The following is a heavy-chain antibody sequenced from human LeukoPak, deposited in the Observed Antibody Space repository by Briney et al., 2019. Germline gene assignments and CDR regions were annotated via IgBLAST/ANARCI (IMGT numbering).Heavy chain of an antibody. D-gene: IGHD6-6*01. J-gene: IGHJ4*02. V-gene: IGHV3-48*03. Sequence: PGGSLRLSCAASGFTFSSYEMNWVRQAPGKGLEWVSYISSSGSTIYYADSVKGRFTISRDNSKNTLYLQMNSLRAEDTAVYYCARRGSIAARQVLFDYWGQGTLVTVSS. CDR2: ISSSGSTI. CDR3: ARRGSIAARQVLFDY. CDR1: GFTFSSYE.